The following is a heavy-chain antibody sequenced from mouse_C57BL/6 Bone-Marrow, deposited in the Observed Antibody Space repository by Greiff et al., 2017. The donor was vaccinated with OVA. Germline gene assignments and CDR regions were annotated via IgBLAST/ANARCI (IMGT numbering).Heavy chain of an antibody. CDR1: GYTFTDYY. D-gene: IGHD2-1*01. CDR3: ARWGNYVLAY. J-gene: IGHJ3*01. Sequence: EVKLQESGPELVKPGASVKISCKASGYTFTDYYMNWVKQSHGKSLEWIGDINPNNGGTSYNQKFKGKATLTVDKSSSTAYMELRSLTSEDSAVYYCARWGNYVLAYWGQGTLVTVSA. CDR2: INPNNGGT. V-gene: IGHV1-26*01.